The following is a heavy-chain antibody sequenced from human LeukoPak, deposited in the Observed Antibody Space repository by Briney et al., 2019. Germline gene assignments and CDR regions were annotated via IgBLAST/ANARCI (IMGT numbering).Heavy chain of an antibody. J-gene: IGHJ4*02. D-gene: IGHD3/OR15-3a*01. CDR2: IWCDGSKK. CDR1: GITFSSYG. V-gene: IGHV3-33*06. CDR3: AKRGVVIRVILVGFHKEAYYFES. Sequence: GGSLRLSCAASGITFSSYGMHWVRQAPGKGLEWVAGIWCDGSKKNYADSVKGRFTISRDNSKNTLYLQMNSLRAEDTAFYFCAKRGVVIRVILVGFHKEAYYFESWGQGALVTVSS.